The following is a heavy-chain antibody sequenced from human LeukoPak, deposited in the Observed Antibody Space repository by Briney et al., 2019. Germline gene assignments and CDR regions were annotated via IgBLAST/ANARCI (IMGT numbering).Heavy chain of an antibody. CDR2: ISYSGDT. Sequence: SEALSLTCTVSSGSISTYYWSWIRQPPGKGLEWIGYISYSGDTSYSPSLQSRVTISVDTSKNQFSLRLSSMTAADTAVYFCARGGGNRRANWFDPWGQGTLVTVSS. CDR3: ARGGGNRRANWFDP. J-gene: IGHJ5*02. CDR1: SGSISTYY. D-gene: IGHD3-16*01. V-gene: IGHV4-59*01.